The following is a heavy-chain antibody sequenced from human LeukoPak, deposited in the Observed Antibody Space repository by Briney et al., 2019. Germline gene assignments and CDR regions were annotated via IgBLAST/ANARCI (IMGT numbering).Heavy chain of an antibody. CDR2: IYYSGST. CDR3: ARSGGYCSGGSCYSGYYYYYYYMDV. Sequence: SETLSLTCTVSGGSISSYYWSWIRQPPGKGLEWIGYIYYSGSTNYNPSLKSRVTISVDTSKNQFSLKLSSVTAADTAVYYCARSGGYCSGGSCYSGYYYYYYYMDVWGKGTTVTVSS. J-gene: IGHJ6*03. D-gene: IGHD2-15*01. CDR1: GGSISSYY. V-gene: IGHV4-59*01.